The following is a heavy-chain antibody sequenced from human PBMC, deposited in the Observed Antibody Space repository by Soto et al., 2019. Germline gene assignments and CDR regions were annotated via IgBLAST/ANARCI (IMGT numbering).Heavy chain of an antibody. CDR1: GGSISSAAYC. CDR2: IYDGGTT. CDR3: ARGPSGDKVGY. V-gene: IGHV4-30-4*01. Sequence: TSETRSLTCTVSGGSISSAAYCWSWIRQSPDKGQEWIGHIYDGGTTYSSPSLKGRVTISADTSETQFSLKLNSVSAADTAVYYCARGPSGDKVGYWGQGTQVTAS. J-gene: IGHJ4*02. D-gene: IGHD7-27*01.